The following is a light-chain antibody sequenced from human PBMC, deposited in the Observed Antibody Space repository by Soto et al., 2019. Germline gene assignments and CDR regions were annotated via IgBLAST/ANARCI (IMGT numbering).Light chain of an antibody. CDR2: RNN. J-gene: IGLJ3*02. CDR3: QSYDNSLSGSWV. CDR1: SSNIGSEY. Sequence: QSVLTQVPSASGTPGQTVTISCSGSSSNIGSEYVYWYQQLPGTAPKLLIHRNNQRPSGVPDRISGSKSGTSASLAIGGLRFEDDGDYYCQSYDNSLSGSWVFGGGTKVTVL. V-gene: IGLV1-47*01.